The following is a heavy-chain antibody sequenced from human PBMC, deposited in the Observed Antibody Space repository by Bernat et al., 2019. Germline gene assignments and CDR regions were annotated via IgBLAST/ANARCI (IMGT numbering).Heavy chain of an antibody. CDR1: RGSISSSSYY. CDR3: ARQGGYCSGGTCDPYWYFDL. CDR2: SYYSGSS. Sequence: QLQLQESGPGLVKPSETLSLTCTVSRGSISSSSYYWGWIRQPPGKGLEWIGSSYYSGSSDDIPSLKSRVTISVDPSKTQFSRKLNSVTAADTAVYYCARQGGYCSGGTCDPYWYFDLWGRGTLVTVSS. J-gene: IGHJ2*01. D-gene: IGHD2-15*01. V-gene: IGHV4-39*01.